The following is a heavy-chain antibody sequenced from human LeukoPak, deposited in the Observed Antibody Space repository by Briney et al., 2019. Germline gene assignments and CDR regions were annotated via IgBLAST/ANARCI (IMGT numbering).Heavy chain of an antibody. D-gene: IGHD2-21*01. J-gene: IGHJ4*02. CDR3: AKDGSDYYFDY. V-gene: IGHV3-43*02. Sequence: GGSLRLSCAASGFTFDDYAMHWVRQAPGKGLEWVSLISGDGGSTYYADSVKGRFTVSRDNGKNSLYLQMDSLRTEDTALYYCAKDGSDYYFDYWGQGTLVTVSS. CDR2: ISGDGGST. CDR1: GFTFDDYA.